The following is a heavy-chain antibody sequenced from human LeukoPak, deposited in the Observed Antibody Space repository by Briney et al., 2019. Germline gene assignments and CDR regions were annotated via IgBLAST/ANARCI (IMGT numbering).Heavy chain of an antibody. D-gene: IGHD3-3*01. CDR1: GGSTTSNYY. CDR2: IYYSGST. Sequence: SETLSLTCTLSGGSTTSNYYWGWIRQPPGKGLEWIGSIYYSGSTYCNPSLKSRVTMSVDTPKNQFSLKLSSVTAADTAVYYCARSEGQLLLRAFDIWGQGTMVTVSS. J-gene: IGHJ3*02. CDR3: ARSEGQLLLRAFDI. V-gene: IGHV4-39*01.